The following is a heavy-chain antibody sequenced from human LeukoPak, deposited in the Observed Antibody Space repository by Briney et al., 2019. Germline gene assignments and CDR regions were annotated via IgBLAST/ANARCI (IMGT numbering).Heavy chain of an antibody. CDR1: GFTFSSYS. D-gene: IGHD3-3*01. CDR3: ARVPTNTIAPAYYYYGMDV. Sequence: GGSLRLSCAASGFTFSSYSMTWVRQAPGKGLEWVSSISSSSSYIYYADSVKGRFTISRDNAKNSLYLQMNSLRAEDTAVYYCARVPTNTIAPAYYYYGMDVWGQGTTVTVSS. J-gene: IGHJ6*02. V-gene: IGHV3-21*01. CDR2: ISSSSSYI.